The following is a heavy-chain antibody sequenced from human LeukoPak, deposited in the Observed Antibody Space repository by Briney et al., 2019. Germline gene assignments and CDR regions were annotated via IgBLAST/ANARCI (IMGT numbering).Heavy chain of an antibody. CDR1: GFTFSNAW. Sequence: KTGGSLRLSCAASGFTFSNAWMSWVRQAPGKGLEWVGRIKGKTDGGTTDYAAPVKDRFTISRDDSKNTLYLQMNSLKTEDTAVYYCTTGKDWGQGTLVTVSS. V-gene: IGHV3-15*01. J-gene: IGHJ4*02. CDR2: IKGKTDGGTT. CDR3: TTGKD.